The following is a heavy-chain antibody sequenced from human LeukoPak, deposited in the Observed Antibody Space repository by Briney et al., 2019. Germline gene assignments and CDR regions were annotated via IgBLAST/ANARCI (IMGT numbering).Heavy chain of an antibody. J-gene: IGHJ5*02. V-gene: IGHV3-53*01. D-gene: IGHD6-19*01. CDR2: IRPSGDNT. Sequence: GGSLRLSCAASGFTVSSNYMSWVRQAPGKGLEWVSSIRPSGDNTYYGDSVKGRFTISRDNSKNAVYLQMNNMRVDDTAVYYCARVAGWHWFDPWGQGTLVTVSS. CDR1: GFTVSSNY. CDR3: ARVAGWHWFDP.